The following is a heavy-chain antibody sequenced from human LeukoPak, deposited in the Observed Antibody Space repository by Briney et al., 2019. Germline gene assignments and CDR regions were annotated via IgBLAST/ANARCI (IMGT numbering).Heavy chain of an antibody. V-gene: IGHV3-33*06. Sequence: GGSLRLSCAASGFTFSSYGMHWVRQAPGKGREWVAVIWYEGSNKYYADSVKGRFTISRDNSKNTLYLQMNSLRAEHTAVYYCAKDSTYYDFWSGYYPPPYFDYWGQGTLVTVSS. CDR1: GFTFSSYG. J-gene: IGHJ4*02. D-gene: IGHD3-3*01. CDR3: AKDSTYYDFWSGYYPPPYFDY. CDR2: IWYEGSNK.